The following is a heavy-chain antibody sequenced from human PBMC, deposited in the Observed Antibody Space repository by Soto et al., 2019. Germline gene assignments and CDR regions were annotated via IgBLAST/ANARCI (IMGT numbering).Heavy chain of an antibody. CDR1: GYSISSGYY. CDR2: IYHSGST. Sequence: QVQLQESGPGLVKPSETLSLTCAVSGYSISSGYYWGWIRQPPGKGLEWIGSIYHSGSTYYNPSLKSRVTISVDTSKNQFALKLSSVTAADTAVYYCARAGITGPSTPWYFDYWGQGTLVTVSS. V-gene: IGHV4-38-2*01. D-gene: IGHD1-20*01. CDR3: ARAGITGPSTPWYFDY. J-gene: IGHJ4*02.